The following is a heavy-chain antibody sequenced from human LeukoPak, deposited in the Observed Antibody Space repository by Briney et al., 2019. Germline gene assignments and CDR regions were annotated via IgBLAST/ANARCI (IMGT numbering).Heavy chain of an antibody. Sequence: SETLSLTCAVCGGSFSGYYWSWIRQPPGKGLEWIGEINHSGSTNYNPSLKSRVTISVDTSKNQFSLKLSSVTAADTAVYYCARGPLRGGSYRYTPRFAFDIWGQGTMVTVSS. D-gene: IGHD3-16*02. J-gene: IGHJ3*02. CDR2: INHSGST. CDR1: GGSFSGYY. CDR3: ARGPLRGGSYRYTPRFAFDI. V-gene: IGHV4-34*01.